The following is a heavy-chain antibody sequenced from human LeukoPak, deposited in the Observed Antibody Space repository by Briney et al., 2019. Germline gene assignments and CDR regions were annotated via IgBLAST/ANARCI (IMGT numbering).Heavy chain of an antibody. V-gene: IGHV3-23*01. J-gene: IGHJ5*02. Sequence: GGSLRLSCAASGFTFSSYAMSWVRQAPEKGLEWVSAIKGRFTISRDNSKNTLYLQMNSLRAEDTAVYYCAKDRRPDPEGVLEDNWFDPWGQGTLVTVSS. D-gene: IGHD1-1*01. CDR3: AKDRRPDPEGVLEDNWFDP. CDR1: GFTFSSYA. CDR2: I.